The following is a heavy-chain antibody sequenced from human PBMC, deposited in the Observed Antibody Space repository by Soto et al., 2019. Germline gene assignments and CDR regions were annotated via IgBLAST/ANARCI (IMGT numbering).Heavy chain of an antibody. D-gene: IGHD2-8*01. CDR1: GGSISSYY. V-gene: IGHV4-59*12. Sequence: SETLSLTCTVSGGSISSYYWSWIRQPPGKGLEWIGYIYYSGSTNYNPSLKSRVTISVDTSKNQFSLKLSSVTAADTAVYYCARGGHCANGVCSALDYWGQGTLVTVSS. CDR2: IYYSGST. CDR3: ARGGHCANGVCSALDY. J-gene: IGHJ4*02.